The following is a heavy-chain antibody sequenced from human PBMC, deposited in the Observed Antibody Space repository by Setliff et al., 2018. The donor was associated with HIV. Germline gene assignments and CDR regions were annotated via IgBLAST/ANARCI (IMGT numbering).Heavy chain of an antibody. CDR3: ARGVYSSGWYLLTRLDP. CDR2: IDHSGST. D-gene: IGHD6-19*01. J-gene: IGHJ5*02. V-gene: IGHV4-34*01. CDR1: GVSFSGYY. Sequence: PSETLSLTCAVYGVSFSGYYWNWIRQTPGKGLEWIGEIDHSGSTNYNPSLKSRVTISLDTSKNQFSLRLTSVTAADTAVYYCARGVYSSGWYLLTRLDPWGQGVRVTVPQ.